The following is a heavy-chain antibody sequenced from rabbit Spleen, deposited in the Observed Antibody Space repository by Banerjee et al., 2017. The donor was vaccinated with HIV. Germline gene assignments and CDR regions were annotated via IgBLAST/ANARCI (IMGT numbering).Heavy chain of an antibody. CDR3: ARDSGSSFSSYGMDL. J-gene: IGHJ6*01. D-gene: IGHD8-1*01. CDR1: GFSFSSSYY. CDR2: IYIRDDST. Sequence: QSLEESGGDLVKPGASLTLTCTASGFSFSSSYYMCWVRQAPGKGLQWIGCIYIRDDSTWYASWVNGRFTISKASSTTVTLQMTSLTAADTATYFCARDSGSSFSSYGMDLWGQGTLVTVS. V-gene: IGHV1S40*01.